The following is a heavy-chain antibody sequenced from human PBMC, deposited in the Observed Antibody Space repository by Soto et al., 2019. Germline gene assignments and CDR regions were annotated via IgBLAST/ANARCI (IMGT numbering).Heavy chain of an antibody. V-gene: IGHV3-15*01. CDR2: IKSKTAGETI. Sequence: EVQLVESGGGLVKPGESLRLSCAVSGFTFTNVWMSWVRQAPGKGLEWVGRIKSKTAGETIDYAAVVKGRFTISRDDSKNTLYLQMNSLKTEDTAVYYCTKIGPVAEELDCWGRGTLVTVSS. J-gene: IGHJ4*02. D-gene: IGHD2-2*01. CDR1: GFTFTNVW. CDR3: TKIGPVAEELDC.